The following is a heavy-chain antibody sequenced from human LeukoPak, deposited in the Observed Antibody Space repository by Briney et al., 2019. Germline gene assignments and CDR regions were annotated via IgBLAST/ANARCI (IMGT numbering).Heavy chain of an antibody. D-gene: IGHD7-27*01. CDR1: GGSISSYY. CDR3: ATYLPSAWGAFDI. CDR2: IYYSQST. J-gene: IGHJ3*02. V-gene: IGHV4-59*01. Sequence: SETLSLTCTVSGGSISSYYWSWIRQPPGKGLELIGYIYYSQSTNYNPFLKSRVAVSVDTSKNQFSLKLSSVTAADTAVYYCATYLPSAWGAFDIWGQGTMVTVSS.